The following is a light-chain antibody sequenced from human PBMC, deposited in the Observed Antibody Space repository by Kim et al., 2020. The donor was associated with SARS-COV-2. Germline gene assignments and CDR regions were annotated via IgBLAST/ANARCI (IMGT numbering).Light chain of an antibody. Sequence: EIVLTQSPGTLSLSPGERATLSCRASQSVSSRYLVWYQQKPGQAPRLLIYGASSRATGIPDRFSGSGSGTDFTLTINRLEPEDFAVYYCQQYGSSLLTFGGGTKVDIK. V-gene: IGKV3-20*01. CDR1: QSVSSRY. J-gene: IGKJ4*01. CDR2: GAS. CDR3: QQYGSSLLT.